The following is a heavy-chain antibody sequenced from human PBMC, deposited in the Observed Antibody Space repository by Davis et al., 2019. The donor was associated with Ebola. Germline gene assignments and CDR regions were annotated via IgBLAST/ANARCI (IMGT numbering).Heavy chain of an antibody. CDR3: ARDLGLDFAVVTYFDY. J-gene: IGHJ4*01. CDR2: IKEDGSVK. CDR1: GLSIHMYW. Sequence: GGSLRLSCAASGLSIHMYWMTWVRQAPGKGLEWVANIKEDGSVKYYVDSVKGRFTISRDNTKDLVFLELNSLRVEDTGVYYCARDLGLDFAVVTYFDYWGHGAPVTVSS. V-gene: IGHV3-7*01. D-gene: IGHD3-3*01.